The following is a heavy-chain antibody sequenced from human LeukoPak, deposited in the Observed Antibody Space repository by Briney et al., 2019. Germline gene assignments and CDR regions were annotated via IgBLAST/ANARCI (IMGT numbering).Heavy chain of an antibody. D-gene: IGHD3-10*01. J-gene: IGHJ6*02. CDR1: GYTLTELS. CDR2: FDPEDGET. V-gene: IGHV1-24*01. Sequence: ASVKVSCKVSGYTLTELSMHWVRQAPGKGLEWMGGFDPEDGETIYAQKFQGRVTMTEDTSTDTAHTELSSLRSEDTAVYYCATLSYGSGSYYYYGMDVWGQGTTVTVSS. CDR3: ATLSYGSGSYYYYGMDV.